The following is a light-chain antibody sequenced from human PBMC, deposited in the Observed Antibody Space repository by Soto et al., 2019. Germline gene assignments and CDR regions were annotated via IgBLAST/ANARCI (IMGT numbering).Light chain of an antibody. CDR2: DVS. Sequence: QSALTQPGSVSGSPGQSITISCTGTSSDIGAYNYVSWYQQHHPGKVPKPVIYDVSHRPSGISSRFSGSKSGNAASLTISGLQAEDEADYYCASYTTSSTLIFGGGTKLTVL. V-gene: IGLV2-14*01. CDR3: ASYTTSSTLI. J-gene: IGLJ2*01. CDR1: SSDIGAYNY.